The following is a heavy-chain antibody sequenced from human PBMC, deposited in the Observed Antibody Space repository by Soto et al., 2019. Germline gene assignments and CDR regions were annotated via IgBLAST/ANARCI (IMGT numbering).Heavy chain of an antibody. CDR3: AKGGGGPMTYYYYGMDV. D-gene: IGHD3-22*01. Sequence: XGSLGLSCAASGFTFSSYGMHGVRQAPGKGLEWVAVISYDGSNKYYADSVKGRFTISRDNSKNTLYLQMNRLRAEDTAVYYCAKGGGGPMTYYYYGMDVWGQGTTVTVSS. CDR2: ISYDGSNK. J-gene: IGHJ6*02. V-gene: IGHV3-30*18. CDR1: GFTFSSYG.